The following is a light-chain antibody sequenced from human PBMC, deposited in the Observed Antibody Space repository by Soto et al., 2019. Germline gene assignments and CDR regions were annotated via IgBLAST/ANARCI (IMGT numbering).Light chain of an antibody. J-gene: IGKJ1*01. CDR2: GAS. V-gene: IGKV3-15*01. CDR1: QSVDIN. CDR3: QQYRNWPRT. Sequence: EIVLTQSPATLSVSPGERVTLSCRASQSVDINLAWYQQKPGQAPRLLIYGASTRATDMPGRFSGRGSGTEFTLTISSLQSEDYAVYYCQQYRNWPRTFGQGTMVDI.